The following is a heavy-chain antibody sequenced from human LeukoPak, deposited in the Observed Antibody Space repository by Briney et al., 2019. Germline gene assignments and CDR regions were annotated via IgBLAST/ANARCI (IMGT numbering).Heavy chain of an antibody. Sequence: SETLSLTCTVSGGSISSSSYYWGWIRQPPGKGLEWIGSIYYNGSTYYNPSLKSRVTISVDTSKNQFSPKLSSVTAADTAVYYCARLSTGKRYYYDSSGYYTNFDYWGQGTLVTVSS. CDR3: ARLSTGKRYYYDSSGYYTNFDY. CDR1: GGSISSSSYY. CDR2: IYYNGST. D-gene: IGHD3-22*01. J-gene: IGHJ4*02. V-gene: IGHV4-39*01.